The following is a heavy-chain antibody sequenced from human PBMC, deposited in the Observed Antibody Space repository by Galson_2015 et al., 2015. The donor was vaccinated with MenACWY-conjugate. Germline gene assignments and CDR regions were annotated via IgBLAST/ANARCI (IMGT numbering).Heavy chain of an antibody. J-gene: IGHJ3*01. Sequence: SLRLSCATSRFTFSNYWMGWVRQAPGKGLEWVANIKHDGSGKFYVDSVKGRFIISRDNAKNSLYLQMDSLRAEDTAVYFCARAKEQWLSKTFDAWFQATFGALSS. CDR2: IKHDGSGK. D-gene: IGHD6-19*01. V-gene: IGHV3-7*01. CDR1: RFTFSNYW. CDR3: ARAKEQWLSKTFDA.